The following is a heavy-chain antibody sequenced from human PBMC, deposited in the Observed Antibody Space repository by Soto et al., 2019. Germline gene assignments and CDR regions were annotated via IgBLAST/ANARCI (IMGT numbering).Heavy chain of an antibody. D-gene: IGHD1-7*01. Sequence: VQLQGSGPGLVKPSQTLSLTCTVSGASVNTGDYYWSYIRQSPGQGLEWLGYIFYSGDTYYIPSLKSRSAVSLKTSRNQISLTLTTVTDADTAVYFFVRTGTTDDFWGQGTLVTVSS. CDR2: IFYSGDT. CDR3: VRTGTTDDF. J-gene: IGHJ1*01. CDR1: GASVNTGDYY. V-gene: IGHV4-30-4*01.